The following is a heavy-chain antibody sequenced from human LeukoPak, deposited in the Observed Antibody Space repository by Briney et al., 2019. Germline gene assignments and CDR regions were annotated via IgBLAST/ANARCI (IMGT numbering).Heavy chain of an antibody. J-gene: IGHJ3*02. Sequence: PGGSLRLSCAASGLSFSSYWMHWVRQVPGKGLVWVSFIKGDEKTTSYADSVKGRFSISRDNSKNTLYLQMNSLRAEDTAVYYCAKERQWLVLRTDAFDIWGQGTMVTVSS. CDR1: GLSFSSYW. V-gene: IGHV3-74*01. CDR2: IKGDEKTT. D-gene: IGHD6-19*01. CDR3: AKERQWLVLRTDAFDI.